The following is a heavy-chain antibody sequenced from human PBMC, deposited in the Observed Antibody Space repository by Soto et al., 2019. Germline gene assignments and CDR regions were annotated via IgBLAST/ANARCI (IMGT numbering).Heavy chain of an antibody. CDR1: GFSFNGYG. CDR3: ARGAVDGRDNYYRGMDV. Sequence: RGSLRLSCAASGFSFNGYGISWVRQTPEKGLEWVASINFFLGKTYYADSVKGRSTISKDDAKDTVYLHLNSLRADDTAIYYCARGAVDGRDNYYRGMDVWGQGSWLTVSS. CDR2: INFFLGKT. V-gene: IGHV3-23*01. J-gene: IGHJ6*02.